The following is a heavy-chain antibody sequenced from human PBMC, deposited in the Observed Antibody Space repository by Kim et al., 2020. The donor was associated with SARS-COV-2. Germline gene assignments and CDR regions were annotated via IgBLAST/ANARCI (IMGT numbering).Heavy chain of an antibody. Sequence: GGSLRLSCAASGFTFSSYAMSWVRQAPGKGLEWVSSISGSGGSTYYADSVKGRFTISRDNSKSTLYLQMNNLRAEDTAVYYCAKDVYDSSGYYFGFDSWGQGTLVTVSS. J-gene: IGHJ4*02. D-gene: IGHD3-22*01. CDR1: GFTFSSYA. V-gene: IGHV3-23*01. CDR3: AKDVYDSSGYYFGFDS. CDR2: ISGSGGST.